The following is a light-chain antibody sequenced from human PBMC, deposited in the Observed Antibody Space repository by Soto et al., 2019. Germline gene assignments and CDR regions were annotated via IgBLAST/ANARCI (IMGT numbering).Light chain of an antibody. CDR2: RNN. V-gene: IGLV1-47*01. J-gene: IGLJ2*01. CDR3: AAWDASLSGLV. Sequence: QSVLTQPPSTSGTPGQKVTISCSGRSSNIGSYYVSWYQQLPGTAPKVLVFRNNQRPSGVPDRFSGSKSGTSASLAISGLRSEDEADYYCAAWDASLSGLVFGGGTKVTVL. CDR1: SSNIGSYY.